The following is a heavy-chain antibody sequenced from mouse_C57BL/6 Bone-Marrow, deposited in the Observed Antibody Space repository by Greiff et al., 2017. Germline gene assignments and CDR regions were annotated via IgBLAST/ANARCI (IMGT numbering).Heavy chain of an antibody. CDR3: VRQGRLGSSYENYAMDY. V-gene: IGHV10-1*01. CDR2: IRSKSNNYAT. D-gene: IGHD1-1*01. CDR1: GFSFNTYA. Sequence: EVQRVESGGGLVQPKGSLKLSCAASGFSFNTYAMNWVRQAPGKGLEWVARIRSKSNNYATYYADSVKDRFTISRDDSESMLYLQMNNLKTEDTAMYYCVRQGRLGSSYENYAMDYWGQGTSVTVSS. J-gene: IGHJ4*01.